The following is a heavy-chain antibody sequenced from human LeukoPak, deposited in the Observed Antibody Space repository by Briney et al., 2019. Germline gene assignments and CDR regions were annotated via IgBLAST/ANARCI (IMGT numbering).Heavy chain of an antibody. J-gene: IGHJ4*01. V-gene: IGHV3-7*01. CDR1: GFAFTDFW. CDR3: ARDGTAPGLYFDL. CDR2: IRQDGSEK. D-gene: IGHD6-13*01. Sequence: GGSLRLSCEVSGFAFTDFWMNWVRQAPGKGPEWVASIRQDGSEKTYVDSVKGRFTISRDNTKNSLSLQLNGLRAEDTAVYYCARDGTAPGLYFDLWGQGTLVTVSS.